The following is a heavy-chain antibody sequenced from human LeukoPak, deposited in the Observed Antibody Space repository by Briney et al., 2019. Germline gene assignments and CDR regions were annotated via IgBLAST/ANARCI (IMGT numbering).Heavy chain of an antibody. Sequence: GGSLRLSCAASGFTFSSYGMHWVRQAPGKGLEWVAVKWYDGSNKYYADSVKGSFTISRDNPKSTLYLQMHSLRAEDTAVYYCAREISRFGIWGQGTLVTVSS. D-gene: IGHD3-16*01. V-gene: IGHV3-33*01. CDR3: AREISRFGI. CDR1: GFTFSSYG. CDR2: KWYDGSNK. J-gene: IGHJ4*02.